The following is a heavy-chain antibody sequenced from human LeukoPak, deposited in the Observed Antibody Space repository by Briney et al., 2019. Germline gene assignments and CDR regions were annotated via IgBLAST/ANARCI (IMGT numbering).Heavy chain of an antibody. CDR3: AHYGDYRFMYYFDH. V-gene: IGHV2-5*02. Sequence: SRPTLVNPTQPLTLTSTFSGFSLSTSGVGGGWIRQPPGKALEWLALIYWDDNKPYSPSLKSRLTITEDTSKNQVVLTMTNMDPVDTATYYCAHYGDYRFMYYFDHWGQGTLVTVSS. CDR1: GFSLSTSGVG. J-gene: IGHJ4*02. D-gene: IGHD4-17*01. CDR2: IYWDDNK.